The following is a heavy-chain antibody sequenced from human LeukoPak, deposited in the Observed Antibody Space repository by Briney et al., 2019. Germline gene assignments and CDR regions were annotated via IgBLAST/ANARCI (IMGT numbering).Heavy chain of an antibody. J-gene: IGHJ4*02. D-gene: IGHD4-17*01. Sequence: GGSLRLSCAASGFTFSYYSMNWVRQAPGKGLEWVSSISSSSSYIYYADSVKGRFTISRDNAKNSLYLQMNSLRAEDTAVYYCASWKTYGDEFDYWGQGTLVTVSS. CDR1: GFTFSYYS. CDR2: ISSSSSYI. CDR3: ASWKTYGDEFDY. V-gene: IGHV3-21*01.